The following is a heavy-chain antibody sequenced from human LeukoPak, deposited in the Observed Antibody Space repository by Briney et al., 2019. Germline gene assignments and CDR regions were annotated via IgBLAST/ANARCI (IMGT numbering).Heavy chain of an antibody. D-gene: IGHD4-23*01. Sequence: GGSLRLSCAPSGFTFDNYAMHWVRQAPGKGLEWVSLVSADGTRTSYADSVKGRFTISRDNSKNSLYLQMNSLRTEDTALYYCAKDPDYGGNSRYGMDVWGQGTTATVSS. J-gene: IGHJ6*02. CDR1: GFTFDNYA. CDR2: VSADGTRT. CDR3: AKDPDYGGNSRYGMDV. V-gene: IGHV3-43*02.